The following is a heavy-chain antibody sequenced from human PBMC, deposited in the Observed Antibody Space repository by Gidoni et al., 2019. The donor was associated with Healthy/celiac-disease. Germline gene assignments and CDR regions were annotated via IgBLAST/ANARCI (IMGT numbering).Heavy chain of an antibody. V-gene: IGHV4-34*01. D-gene: IGHD5-18*01. CDR3: AREGIQLWLPYYYGMDV. Sequence: QVQLQQWRAGLLKPSETLSLTCAVYGGSFSGYYWSWIRQPPGKGLEWIGEINHSGSTNDNPSLKSRVTISVDTSKNQFSLKLSSVTAADTAVYYCAREGIQLWLPYYYGMDVWGQGTTVTVSS. CDR1: GGSFSGYY. CDR2: INHSGST. J-gene: IGHJ6*02.